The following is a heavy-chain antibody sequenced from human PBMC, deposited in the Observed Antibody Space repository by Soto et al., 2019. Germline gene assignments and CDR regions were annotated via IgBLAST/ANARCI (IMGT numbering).Heavy chain of an antibody. J-gene: IGHJ5*02. V-gene: IGHV4-31*03. CDR3: ARWWSGSRQGFDP. CDR2: IYYSGST. Sequence: QVQLQESGPGLVKPSQTLSLTCTVSGGSISSGDYYWSWIRQHPGKGLEWIGYIYYSGSTYYNPCHKSRVTISVHTSKNQCSLKLSSVAAADTAVYYCARWWSGSRQGFDPWGQGTLVTVSS. D-gene: IGHD3-3*01. CDR1: GGSISSGDYY.